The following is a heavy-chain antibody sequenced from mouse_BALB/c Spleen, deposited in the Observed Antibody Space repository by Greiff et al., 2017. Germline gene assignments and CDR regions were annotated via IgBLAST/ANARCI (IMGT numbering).Heavy chain of an antibody. V-gene: IGHV5-9-3*01. D-gene: IGHD1-1*01. CDR1: GFTFSSYA. Sequence: EVQRVESGGGLVKPGGSLKLSCAASGFTFSSYAMSWVRQTPEKRLEWVATISSGGSYTYYPDSVKGRFTISRDNAKNTLYLQMSSLRSEDTAMYYCARGNYYGSSVWFAYWGQGTLVTVSA. J-gene: IGHJ3*01. CDR2: ISSGGSYT. CDR3: ARGNYYGSSVWFAY.